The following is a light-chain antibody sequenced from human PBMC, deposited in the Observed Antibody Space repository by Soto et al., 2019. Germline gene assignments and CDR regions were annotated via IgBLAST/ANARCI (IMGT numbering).Light chain of an antibody. Sequence: QSVLTQPASVSGSPGQSITISCTGTSSDVESYNLVSWYQQHPGKAPKVMIYDVSKRPSGVPDRFSGSKSGNTASLTLSGLQAEDEADNYCCSYAGTYIFYVSATGTKVTVL. J-gene: IGLJ1*01. CDR1: SSDVESYNL. CDR2: DVS. V-gene: IGLV2-11*01. CDR3: CSYAGTYIFYV.